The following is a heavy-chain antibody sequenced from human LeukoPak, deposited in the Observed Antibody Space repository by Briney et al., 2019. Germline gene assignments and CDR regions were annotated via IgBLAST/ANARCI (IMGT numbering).Heavy chain of an antibody. V-gene: IGHV1-2*06. D-gene: IGHD2-2*01. CDR1: GYTFTGYY. J-gene: IGHJ5*02. Sequence: EASVKVSCKASGYTFTGYYMHWVRQAPGQGLEWMGRINPNSGGTNYAQKFQGRVTMTRDMSISTAYMELSRLRSDDTAVYYCARGPAGGYCSSTSCPPVHWFDPWGQGTLVTVSS. CDR2: INPNSGGT. CDR3: ARGPAGGYCSSTSCPPVHWFDP.